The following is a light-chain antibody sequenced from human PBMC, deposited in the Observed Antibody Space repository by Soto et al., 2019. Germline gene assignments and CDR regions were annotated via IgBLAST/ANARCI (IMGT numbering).Light chain of an antibody. CDR1: SSDIGYYDY. CDR3: SSHSRSSAYYV. CDR2: EVH. Sequence: QSVLTQPASVSGSPGQSITISCTGTSSDIGYYDYVSWYQHHSGKAPKLIIYEVHNRPSGVSNRFSGSKSVNTASLTISGLHAEDEADYYRSSHSRSSAYYVFGTGTKLTVL. J-gene: IGLJ1*01. V-gene: IGLV2-14*01.